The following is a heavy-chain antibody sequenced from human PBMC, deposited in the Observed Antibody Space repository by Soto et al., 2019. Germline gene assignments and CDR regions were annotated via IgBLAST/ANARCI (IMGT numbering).Heavy chain of an antibody. V-gene: IGHV1-58*02. Sequence: SVKVSCKTSGFTFTSSAMQWVRQARGQRLEWIGWIVVGSGHTNYAQKFQERVTITRDMSTSTAYMELSSLRSEDTATYYCAAASSTSGGYYGMDVWGQGTTVTVSS. D-gene: IGHD2-2*01. CDR2: IVVGSGHT. CDR1: GFTFTSSA. CDR3: AAASSTSGGYYGMDV. J-gene: IGHJ6*02.